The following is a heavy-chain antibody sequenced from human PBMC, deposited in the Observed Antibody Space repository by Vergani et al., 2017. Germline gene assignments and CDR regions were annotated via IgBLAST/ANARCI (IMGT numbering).Heavy chain of an antibody. J-gene: IGHJ4*02. D-gene: IGHD4-11*01. CDR1: GFDFSSYI. Sequence: QLVESGGGWVQPGGSLRLSCVVSGFDFSSYIMNWVRQAPGKGLEWVSFVSTGTKSQSYAESVKGRFTISRDSAKNSLYLQMDSLRAEDTAVYYCAREMSNEGFDYWGQGTRVTVS. V-gene: IGHV3-48*01. CDR2: VSTGTKSQ. CDR3: AREMSNEGFDY.